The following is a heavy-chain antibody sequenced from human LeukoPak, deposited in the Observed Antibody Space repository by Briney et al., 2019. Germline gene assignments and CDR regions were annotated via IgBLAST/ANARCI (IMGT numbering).Heavy chain of an antibody. Sequence: CTVSXGSMSSYFWSWIRQPPGKGLEWIGYIYHSGSTFYNPSLKSRGTISVDTYKNQFSLKMSSVTAADKAVYYCAXXRGXNXFXXPXXAXXRXFDPWGQGTLVTVSS. CDR3: AXXRGXNXFXXPXXAXXRXFDP. V-gene: IGHV4-59*01. CDR1: XGSMSSYF. CDR2: IYHSGST. J-gene: IGHJ5*02. D-gene: IGHD3-16*01.